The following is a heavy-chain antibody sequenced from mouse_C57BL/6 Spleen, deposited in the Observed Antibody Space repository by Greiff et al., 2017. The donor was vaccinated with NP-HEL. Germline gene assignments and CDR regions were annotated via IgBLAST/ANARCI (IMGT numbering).Heavy chain of an antibody. CDR3: ARCPYYYERYFDV. Sequence: QVQLQQSGAELVRPGTSVKVSCKASGYAFTNSLIEWVKQRPGQGLEWIGVINPGSGGTNYNEKFKGKATLTADKSSSTAYMQLSSLTSEDSAVYFCARCPYYYERYFDVWGAGTTVTVSS. CDR1: GYAFTNSL. V-gene: IGHV1-54*01. CDR2: INPGSGGT. J-gene: IGHJ1*01. D-gene: IGHD1-1*01.